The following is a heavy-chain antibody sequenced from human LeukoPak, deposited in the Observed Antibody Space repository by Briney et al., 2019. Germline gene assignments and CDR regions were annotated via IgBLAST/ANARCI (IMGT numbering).Heavy chain of an antibody. CDR3: ARGPIAAAELDY. Sequence: SETLSLTCAVYGGSFSGYYWSWIRQPPGKGLEWIGEINHSGSTNYNQSLKSRVTISVDTSKNQFSLKLSSVTAADTAVYYCARGPIAAAELDYWGQGTLVTVSS. CDR1: GGSFSGYY. V-gene: IGHV4-34*01. CDR2: INHSGST. D-gene: IGHD6-13*01. J-gene: IGHJ4*02.